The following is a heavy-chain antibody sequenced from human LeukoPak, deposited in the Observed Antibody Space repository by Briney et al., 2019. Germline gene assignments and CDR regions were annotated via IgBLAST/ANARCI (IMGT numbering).Heavy chain of an antibody. D-gene: IGHD3-3*01. CDR2: ISHSEST. Sequence: SETLSLTCTVSGGSISSGGYYWSWIRQHPGKGLEWIGYISHSESTYYNPSLKSRLAISVDTSKKQLSLKLSSVTAADTAVYYCARGVGYDFWSGYRVYFDNWGQGTLVTVSS. CDR3: ARGVGYDFWSGYRVYFDN. CDR1: GGSISSGGYY. J-gene: IGHJ4*02. V-gene: IGHV4-31*03.